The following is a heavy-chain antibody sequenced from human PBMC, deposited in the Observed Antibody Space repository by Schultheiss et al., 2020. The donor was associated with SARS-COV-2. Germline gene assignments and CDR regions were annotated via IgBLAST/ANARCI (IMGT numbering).Heavy chain of an antibody. Sequence: ASVKVSCKASGYSFTGYYMHWVRQAPGQGLEWMGWINPNSGGTNYAQKFQGWVTMTRDTSISTAYMELSSLRSEDTAVYYCARERQLVQTWYYYYGMDVWGQGTTVTVSS. CDR1: GYSFTGYY. CDR2: INPNSGGT. CDR3: ARERQLVQTWYYYYGMDV. J-gene: IGHJ6*02. D-gene: IGHD6-6*01. V-gene: IGHV1-2*04.